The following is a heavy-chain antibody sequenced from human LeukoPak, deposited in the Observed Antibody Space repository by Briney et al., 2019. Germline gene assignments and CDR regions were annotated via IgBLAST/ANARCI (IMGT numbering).Heavy chain of an antibody. V-gene: IGHV1-69*05. CDR1: GGTFSSYA. J-gene: IGHJ4*02. CDR3: ARGKVDGDDFDY. Sequence: SVKVSCKASGGTFSSYAISWVRQAPGQGLEWMGGIIPIFGTANYAQKFQGRVTMTRDTSITTAYMELSSLRYEDTAVYFCARGKVDGDDFDYRGQGTLVTVSS. D-gene: IGHD6-19*01. CDR2: IIPIFGTA.